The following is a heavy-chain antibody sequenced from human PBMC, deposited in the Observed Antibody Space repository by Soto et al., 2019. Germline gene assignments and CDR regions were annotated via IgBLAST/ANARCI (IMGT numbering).Heavy chain of an antibody. Sequence: GGSLRLSCAASGFTFSDYYMSWIRQAPGKGLEWVSYFSSSGSTIYYADSVKGRFTISRDNAKNSLYLQMNSLRAEDTAVYYCARASKTYYDFWSGENGYYYMDVWGKGTTVTVSS. CDR2: FSSSGSTI. J-gene: IGHJ6*03. V-gene: IGHV3-11*01. CDR3: ARASKTYYDFWSGENGYYYMDV. D-gene: IGHD3-3*01. CDR1: GFTFSDYY.